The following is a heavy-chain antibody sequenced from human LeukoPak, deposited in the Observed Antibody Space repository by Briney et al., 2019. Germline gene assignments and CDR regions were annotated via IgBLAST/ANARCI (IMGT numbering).Heavy chain of an antibody. J-gene: IGHJ4*02. V-gene: IGHV4-31*03. CDR2: IYYSGST. CDR1: GGSISSGGYY. D-gene: IGHD4-23*01. Sequence: PSQTLSLTCTVSGGSISSGGYYWSWIRQHPGKGLEGIGYIYYSGSTYYNPSLKSRVTISVDTSKNQFSLKLSSVTAADTAVYYCARVWGGGTYYFDYWGQGTLVTVSS. CDR3: ARVWGGGTYYFDY.